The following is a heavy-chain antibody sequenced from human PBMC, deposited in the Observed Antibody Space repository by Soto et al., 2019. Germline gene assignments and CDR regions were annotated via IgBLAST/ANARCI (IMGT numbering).Heavy chain of an antibody. V-gene: IGHV3-48*01. J-gene: IGHJ5*02. D-gene: IGHD2-2*01. CDR3: ARGAQLLRYWFDP. Sequence: GGSLRLSCAASGFTFSSYSMNWVRQAPGKGLEWVSYISSSSSTIYYADSVKGRFTISRDNAKNSLYLQMNSLRAEDTAVYYCARGAQLLRYWFDPWGQGTLVTVSS. CDR2: ISSSSSTI. CDR1: GFTFSSYS.